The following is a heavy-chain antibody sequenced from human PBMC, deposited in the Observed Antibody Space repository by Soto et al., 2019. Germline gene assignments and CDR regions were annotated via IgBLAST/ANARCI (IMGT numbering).Heavy chain of an antibody. Sequence: QVQLVQSGAEVKKPGASVKVSCKASGYTFTSYGISWVRQAPGQGLEWMGWISANNGNTNYAQKLQGRVTMTTDTSTSTADLELRSLRSDDTAVYYCAGDRGSYALDSWGQRTLVTVSS. V-gene: IGHV1-18*01. CDR3: AGDRGSYALDS. D-gene: IGHD1-26*01. J-gene: IGHJ4*02. CDR2: ISANNGNT. CDR1: GYTFTSYG.